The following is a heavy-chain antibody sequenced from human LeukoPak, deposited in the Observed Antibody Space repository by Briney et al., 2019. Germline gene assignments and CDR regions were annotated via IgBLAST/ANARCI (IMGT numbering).Heavy chain of an antibody. Sequence: GGSLRLSCAASGFTVSSNYMSWVRQAPGKGLEWVSVIYSGGSTYYADSVKGRFTISRDNSKNTLYLQMNSLRAEDTAVYCCARGRLRYYGMDVWGQGTTVTVSS. CDR3: ARGRLRYYGMDV. V-gene: IGHV3-66*02. J-gene: IGHJ6*02. D-gene: IGHD4-17*01. CDR2: IYSGGST. CDR1: GFTVSSNY.